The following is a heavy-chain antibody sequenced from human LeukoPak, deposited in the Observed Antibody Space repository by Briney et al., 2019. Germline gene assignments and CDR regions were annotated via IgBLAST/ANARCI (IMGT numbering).Heavy chain of an antibody. CDR2: IIPIFGTA. D-gene: IGHD2-2*03. Sequence: SVKVSCKASGGTFSSYAISWVRQAPGQGLEWMGGIIPIFGTANYAQKFQGRVTITADKSTSTAYMELSSLRSEDTAVYYCARVRLDIVVVPAANDAFDIWGQGTMVTVSS. V-gene: IGHV1-69*06. CDR1: GGTFSSYA. CDR3: ARVRLDIVVVPAANDAFDI. J-gene: IGHJ3*02.